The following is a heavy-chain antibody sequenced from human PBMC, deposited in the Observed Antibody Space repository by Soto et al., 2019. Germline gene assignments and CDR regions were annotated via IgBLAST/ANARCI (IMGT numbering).Heavy chain of an antibody. CDR3: ARVIPAAISH. D-gene: IGHD2-2*01. J-gene: IGHJ4*02. CDR2: ISAYNGNT. V-gene: IGHV1-18*01. CDR1: GYTFTSYG. Sequence: ASVKVSCKASGYTFTSYGISWVRQAPGQGLEWMGWISAYNGNTNYAQKLQGRVTMTIDTSTSTAYMDMRSLTSDDTAVYYCARVIPAAISHWGQGTLVTVSS.